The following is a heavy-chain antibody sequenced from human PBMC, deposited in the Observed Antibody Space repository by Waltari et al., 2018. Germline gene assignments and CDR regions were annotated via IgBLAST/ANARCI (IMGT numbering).Heavy chain of an antibody. Sequence: EVQLVESGGGLVQPGRSLRLFSAASGFTFNDYAMHWVRQAPGKGLEWVSGISWNSGSIGYGDSVKGRFTISRDNTKNSLYLQMNSLRPEDTALYYCAKDKEPSPYYFDYWGQGTLVTVSS. CDR3: AKDKEPSPYYFDY. CDR2: ISWNSGSI. CDR1: GFTFNDYA. J-gene: IGHJ4*02. V-gene: IGHV3-9*01. D-gene: IGHD1-26*01.